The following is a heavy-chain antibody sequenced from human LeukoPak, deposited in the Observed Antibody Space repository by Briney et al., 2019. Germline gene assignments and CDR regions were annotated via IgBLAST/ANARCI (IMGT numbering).Heavy chain of an antibody. CDR1: AFTFDDYG. V-gene: IGHV3-20*04. J-gene: IGHJ4*02. D-gene: IGHD4-17*01. CDR2: INWNGGST. Sequence: GGSLRLSCAASAFTFDDYGMNWVRQAPGKGLEWVSGINWNGGSTGYADSVKGRFTISRDNSKNTLYLQMNSLRAEDTAVYYCAKPPRSYDYGDYCFDYWGQGTLVTVSS. CDR3: AKPPRSYDYGDYCFDY.